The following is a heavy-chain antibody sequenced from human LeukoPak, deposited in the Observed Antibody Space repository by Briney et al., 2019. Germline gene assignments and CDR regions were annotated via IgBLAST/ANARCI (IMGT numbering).Heavy chain of an antibody. Sequence: GRSLRLSCAASGFTFSSYGMHWVRQAPGKGLEWAAVISYDGSNKYYADSVKGRFTISRDNSKNTLNLQMNSLRAEDTAVYYCAKGHCSSTSCLSSAEYFQRWGQGTLVTVSS. CDR2: ISYDGSNK. V-gene: IGHV3-30*18. J-gene: IGHJ1*01. CDR1: GFTFSSYG. CDR3: AKGHCSSTSCLSSAEYFQR. D-gene: IGHD2-2*01.